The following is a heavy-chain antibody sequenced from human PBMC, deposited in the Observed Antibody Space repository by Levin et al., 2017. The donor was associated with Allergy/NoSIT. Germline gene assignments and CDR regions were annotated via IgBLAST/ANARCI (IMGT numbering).Heavy chain of an antibody. D-gene: IGHD6-19*01. J-gene: IGHJ4*02. V-gene: IGHV3-30*18. CDR1: GFTFSSYG. Sequence: PGGSLRLSCAASGFTFSSYGMHWVRQAPGKGLEWVAVISYDGSNKYYADSVKGRFTISRDNSKNTLYLQMNSLRAEDTAVYYCAKGVIAVAGYFDYWGQGTLVTVSS. CDR2: ISYDGSNK. CDR3: AKGVIAVAGYFDY.